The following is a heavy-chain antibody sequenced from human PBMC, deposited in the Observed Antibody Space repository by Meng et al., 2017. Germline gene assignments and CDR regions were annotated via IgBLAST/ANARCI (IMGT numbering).Heavy chain of an antibody. CDR1: GFTFSSYA. Sequence: GGSLRLSCAASGFTFSSYAMSWVRQAPGKGLEWVSAISGSGGSTYYADSVKGRFAISRDNSKNTLYLQMNSLRAEDTAVYYFAKLYCSSTSCYAQAKHYYYYYGMDVWGQGTTVTVSS. D-gene: IGHD2-2*01. CDR3: AKLYCSSTSCYAQAKHYYYYYGMDV. CDR2: ISGSGGST. V-gene: IGHV3-23*01. J-gene: IGHJ6*02.